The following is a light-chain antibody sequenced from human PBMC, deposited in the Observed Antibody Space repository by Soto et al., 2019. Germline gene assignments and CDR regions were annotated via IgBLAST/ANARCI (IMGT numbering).Light chain of an antibody. Sequence: DIQMTQSPSSLSASVGDRVTITCRASQSISSYLNWYQQKPGKAPKLLIYAASSLQSGGPSRFSGSGSGTDFTLTISSLQPEDCATYSCQQSYSTPPTFGQGTKVEIK. V-gene: IGKV1-39*01. CDR3: QQSYSTPPT. CDR1: QSISSY. J-gene: IGKJ1*01. CDR2: AAS.